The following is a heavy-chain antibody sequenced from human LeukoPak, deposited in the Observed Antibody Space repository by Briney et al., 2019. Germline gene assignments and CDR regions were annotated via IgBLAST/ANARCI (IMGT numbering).Heavy chain of an antibody. CDR1: GFTFSNAW. CDR3: ARDRGWYDF. Sequence: PGGSLRLSCVASGFTFSNAWMSWVRQAPGKGLEWVGRIKSRSDGGTIDYAAPVKGRFTISRDDSKNTLYLQMNSLKTEDTAVYSCARDRGWYDFWGQGTLVTVSS. J-gene: IGHJ5*01. CDR2: IKSRSDGGTI. V-gene: IGHV3-15*01.